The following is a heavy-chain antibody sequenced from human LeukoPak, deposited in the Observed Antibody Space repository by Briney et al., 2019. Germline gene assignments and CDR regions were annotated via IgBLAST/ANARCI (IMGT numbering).Heavy chain of an antibody. Sequence: GASVKVSCKASGGTFSSYAISWVRQAPGQGLEWMGGIIPIFGTANYAQKFQGRVTITADKSTSTAYMELSSLRSEDTAVYYCARNRRNYYDSSGYSPYYFDYWGQGTLVTVSS. V-gene: IGHV1-69*06. D-gene: IGHD3-22*01. CDR1: GGTFSSYA. CDR3: ARNRRNYYDSSGYSPYYFDY. CDR2: IIPIFGTA. J-gene: IGHJ4*02.